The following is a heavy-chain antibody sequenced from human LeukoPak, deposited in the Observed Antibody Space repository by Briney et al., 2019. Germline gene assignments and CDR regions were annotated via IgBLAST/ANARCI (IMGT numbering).Heavy chain of an antibody. CDR1: GGSISSYY. Sequence: SETLSLTCTVSGGSISSYYWSWIRQPAGKGLEWIGRIYTSGSTNYNPSLKSRVTMSVDTSKNQFSLKLSSVTAADTAVYYCARDLTAYDIWSGYYSTSPAHWFDPWGQGTLVTVSS. CDR3: ARDLTAYDIWSGYYSTSPAHWFDP. J-gene: IGHJ5*02. V-gene: IGHV4-4*07. D-gene: IGHD3-3*01. CDR2: IYTSGST.